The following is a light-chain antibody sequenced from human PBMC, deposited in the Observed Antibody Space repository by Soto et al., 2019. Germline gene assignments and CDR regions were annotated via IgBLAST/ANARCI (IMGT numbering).Light chain of an antibody. J-gene: IGKJ4*01. Sequence: DIVMTQSPDSLAVSLGERATINCKSSQSLLSSSNNKNFLGWYQQKPGQPPKVLIYWASTRDSGVPDRFSGCVSGTDSTLAIYLLRAEDVSFYYCDPYYTSHPLTFGGGTKVEIK. V-gene: IGKV4-1*01. CDR3: DPYYTSHPLT. CDR1: QSLLSSSNNKNF. CDR2: WAS.